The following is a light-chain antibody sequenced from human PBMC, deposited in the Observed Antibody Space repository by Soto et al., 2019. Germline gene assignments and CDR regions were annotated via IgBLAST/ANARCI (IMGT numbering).Light chain of an antibody. CDR2: TVS. V-gene: IGKV2-40*01. Sequence: DIVMTQTPLSLPVTPGEPASISFRSIQSLLDSDDGNTYLDWYLQKPGQSPQLLIYTVSYRASGVPDRFSGSGSGTDSTLKISRVEAEDVGVYYCMQRIEFPLTFGGGTKVDIK. CDR3: MQRIEFPLT. CDR1: QSLLDSDDGNTY. J-gene: IGKJ4*01.